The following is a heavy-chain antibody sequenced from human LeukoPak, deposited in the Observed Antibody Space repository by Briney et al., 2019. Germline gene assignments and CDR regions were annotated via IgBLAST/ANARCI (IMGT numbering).Heavy chain of an antibody. CDR1: GYTFSSQG. V-gene: IGHV1-18*01. CDR2: ISTYNGKT. D-gene: IGHD3-16*01. J-gene: IGHJ4*02. CDR3: VRDTGPYEDVNCGRDY. Sequence: ALVQLSCKPSGYTFSSQGFIWVRQAPGQGLEWMGWISTYNGKTDYVQKFQGRVTMTTDRASSAAYMELRSLRSDDTAGYYCVRDTGPYEDVNCGRDYWGQGTLVTVSS.